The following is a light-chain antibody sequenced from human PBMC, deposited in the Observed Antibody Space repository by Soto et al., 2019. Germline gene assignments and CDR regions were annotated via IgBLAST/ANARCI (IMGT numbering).Light chain of an antibody. V-gene: IGKV3-20*01. J-gene: IGKJ4*01. CDR2: GAS. Sequence: EIVLTQSPGTLSLSPGERATLSCRASQSVSSSYLAWYQQKPGQAPRLLIYGASSRATGIPDRFSGSGSGTDFTLTISRLEPEDFAVYYCQLYNNWPRATFGGGTKVDIK. CDR1: QSVSSSY. CDR3: QLYNNWPRAT.